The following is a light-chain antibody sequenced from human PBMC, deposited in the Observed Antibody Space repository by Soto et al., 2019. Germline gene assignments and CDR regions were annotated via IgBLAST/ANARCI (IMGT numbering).Light chain of an antibody. Sequence: EIVLTQSPATLSLSPGERATLSCRASQSVSSSFLAWYQQEPGQAPGLLIYGASSRATGIPDRFSGSGSGTDFTLTISRLEPEDFAVYYCQQYTGSPWTFGQGTTGDIK. CDR1: QSVSSSF. CDR3: QQYTGSPWT. CDR2: GAS. J-gene: IGKJ1*01. V-gene: IGKV3-20*01.